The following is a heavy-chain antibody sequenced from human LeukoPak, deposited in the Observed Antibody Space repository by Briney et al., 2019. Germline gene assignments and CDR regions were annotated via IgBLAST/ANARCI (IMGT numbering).Heavy chain of an antibody. D-gene: IGHD2-21*02. CDR3: ARRPHCDRADCYREFDY. J-gene: IGHJ4*02. CDR1: GFTFSSHA. CDR2: ISHDGKYQ. Sequence: PGGSLRLSCAASGFTFSSHAMHWVRQAPGKGPEWVAVISHDGKYQYYADSVEGRFTISRDNSANTLYLQMNSLKCEDTAVFYCARRPHCDRADCYREFDYWGQGAPVIVSS. V-gene: IGHV3-30*04.